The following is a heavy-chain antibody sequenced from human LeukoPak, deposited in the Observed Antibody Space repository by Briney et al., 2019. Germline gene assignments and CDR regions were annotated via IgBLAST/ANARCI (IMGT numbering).Heavy chain of an antibody. V-gene: IGHV3-30*01. Sequence: GGSLRLSCAASGFTFSSYAMHWVRQAPGKGLEWVAVISYDGNNKYYADSVKGRFTISRDNSKNTLYLQMNSLRAEDTAVYYCARDRYNWNYGAFDIWGQGTMVTVSS. CDR2: ISYDGNNK. D-gene: IGHD1-7*01. CDR3: ARDRYNWNYGAFDI. CDR1: GFTFSSYA. J-gene: IGHJ3*02.